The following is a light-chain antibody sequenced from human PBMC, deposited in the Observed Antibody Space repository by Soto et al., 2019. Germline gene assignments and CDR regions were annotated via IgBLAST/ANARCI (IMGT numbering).Light chain of an antibody. CDR3: QQYNSYSRT. CDR1: QNIYNW. CDR2: DAS. Sequence: DMQMTQSPSTWSSSIGDRVSITCGASQNIYNWIAWYQQKPGKAPKFLIYDASTLESGVPSRFSGRVFGTECSFTISSLQNDDCATYYCQQYNSYSRTFGQGTKVDIK. J-gene: IGKJ1*01. V-gene: IGKV1-5*01.